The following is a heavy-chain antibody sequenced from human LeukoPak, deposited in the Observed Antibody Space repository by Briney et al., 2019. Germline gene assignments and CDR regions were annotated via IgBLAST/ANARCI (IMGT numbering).Heavy chain of an antibody. D-gene: IGHD6-13*01. CDR2: MNPNSGNT. V-gene: IGHV1-8*01. Sequence: ASVKVSCKASGYTFTSYDITWVRQATGQGLEWMGWMNPNSGNTGYAQKLQGRVTMTRNTSISTAYMELSSLRSEDTAVYYCARGVYTGYSSSYDYWGQGTLVTVSS. CDR3: ARGVYTGYSSSYDY. J-gene: IGHJ4*02. CDR1: GYTFTSYD.